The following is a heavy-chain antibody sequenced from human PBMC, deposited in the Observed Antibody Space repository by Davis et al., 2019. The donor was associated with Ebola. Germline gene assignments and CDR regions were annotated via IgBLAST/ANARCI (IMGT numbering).Heavy chain of an antibody. J-gene: IGHJ4*02. Sequence: GESLKISCAASGFTFSSYWMSWVRQAPGKGLEWVANIKQDGSEKYYVDSVKGRFTISRDNAKNSLYLQMNSLRAEDTAVYYCARGATIFGVALADYWGQGTLVTVSS. V-gene: IGHV3-7*03. CDR1: GFTFSSYW. CDR3: ARGATIFGVALADY. D-gene: IGHD3-3*01. CDR2: IKQDGSEK.